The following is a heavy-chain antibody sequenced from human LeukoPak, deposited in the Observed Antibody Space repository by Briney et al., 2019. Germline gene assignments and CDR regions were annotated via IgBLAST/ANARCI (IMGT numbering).Heavy chain of an antibody. V-gene: IGHV3-49*04. D-gene: IGHD1-1*01. J-gene: IGHJ6*02. CDR2: IRSKAYRGTT. Sequence: GGSLRLSCRGSGFTFGDHAMSWVRQAPGKGLEWVGFIRSKAYRGTTEYAASVKGRFTISRDASESIAYLQMNSLKTEDTAVYYCARGPIQLWIHNAMDVWGQGTTVTVSS. CDR1: GFTFGDHA. CDR3: ARGPIQLWIHNAMDV.